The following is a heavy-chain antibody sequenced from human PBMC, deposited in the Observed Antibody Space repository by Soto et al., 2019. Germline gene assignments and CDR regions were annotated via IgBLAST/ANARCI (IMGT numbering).Heavy chain of an antibody. V-gene: IGHV4-30-2*01. CDR3: ARDHYGALDY. CDR1: GGSISSGGYS. D-gene: IGHD4-17*01. J-gene: IGHJ4*02. CDR2: IYHSGST. Sequence: SETLSLTCAVSGGSISSGGYSWSWIRQPPGKGLEWIGYIYHSGSTYYNPSLKSRVTISVDRSKNQFSLKLSSVTAADTAVYYCARDHYGALDYWGQGTLVTVSS.